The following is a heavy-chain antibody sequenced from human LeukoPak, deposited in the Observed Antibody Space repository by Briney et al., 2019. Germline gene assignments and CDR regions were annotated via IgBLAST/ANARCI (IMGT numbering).Heavy chain of an antibody. CDR2: INPNSGGT. V-gene: IGHV1-2*06. Sequence: AAVKVSCKASGYTLTDYYMHWVRQAPGQGLEWMGRINPNSGGTNYAQKFQGRVTMTRDTSISTVYMELSRLRSDDTAVYYCARVGYYESSGYYEYWGQGTLVTVSS. J-gene: IGHJ4*02. CDR3: ARVGYYESSGYYEY. CDR1: GYTLTDYY. D-gene: IGHD3-22*01.